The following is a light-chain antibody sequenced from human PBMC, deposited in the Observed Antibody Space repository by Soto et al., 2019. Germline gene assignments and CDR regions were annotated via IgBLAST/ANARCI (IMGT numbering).Light chain of an antibody. CDR2: RNN. J-gene: IGLJ2*01. CDR1: SSNIGSNY. CDR3: AAWDDSLSGSV. V-gene: IGLV1-47*01. Sequence: QSVLTQPPSASGTPGQRGTISCSGSSSNIGSNYVYWYQQLPGTAPKLLIYRNNQRPSGVPDRFSGSKSGTSAYLAISGLRSEDEADYYCAAWDDSLSGSVFGGGTKLTVL.